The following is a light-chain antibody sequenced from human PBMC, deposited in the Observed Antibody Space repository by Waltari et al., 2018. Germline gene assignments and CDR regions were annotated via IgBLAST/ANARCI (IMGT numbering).Light chain of an antibody. V-gene: IGLV2-11*01. CDR2: GVN. CDR1: SGDVGGYND. J-gene: IGLJ2*01. Sequence: QGALTQPPSVSKSLGQSVTISCPGTSGDVGGYNDVSWYQHHPGTSPKLLIYGVNKRPSVVSDRFSGSKAGNTASLTISGLQAEDETDYYCCSFRSGSTYIFGGGTRLTVL. CDR3: CSFRSGSTYI.